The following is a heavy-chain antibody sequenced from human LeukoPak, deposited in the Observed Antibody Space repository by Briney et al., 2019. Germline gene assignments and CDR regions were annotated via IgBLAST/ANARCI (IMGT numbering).Heavy chain of an antibody. CDR2: INPSGGST. CDR3: ARSYGDYES. V-gene: IGHV1-46*01. CDR1: GYTFTSYG. Sequence: ASVTVSCKASGYTFTSYGISWVRQAPGQGLEWVGMINPSGGSTIYARKFQGRATMTSDTSTNTVYMELSGLRSEDTAIYYCARSYGDYESWGQGTLVTVFS. J-gene: IGHJ5*02. D-gene: IGHD4-17*01.